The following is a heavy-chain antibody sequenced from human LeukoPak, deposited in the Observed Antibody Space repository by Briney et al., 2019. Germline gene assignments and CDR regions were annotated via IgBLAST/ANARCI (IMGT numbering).Heavy chain of an antibody. CDR3: ARDILATSIAAPYY. V-gene: IGHV4-39*02. CDR2: IYYSGST. Sequence: SETLSLTCTVSGGSISSSSYYWGWIRQPPGKGLEWIGSIYYSGSTDYNPSLKSRVTISVDTSKNQISLKLSSVTAADTAVYYCARDILATSIAAPYYWGQGTLVTVSS. D-gene: IGHD6-13*01. CDR1: GGSISSSSYY. J-gene: IGHJ4*02.